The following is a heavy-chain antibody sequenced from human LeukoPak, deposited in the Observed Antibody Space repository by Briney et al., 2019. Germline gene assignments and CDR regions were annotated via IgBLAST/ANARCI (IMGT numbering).Heavy chain of an antibody. D-gene: IGHD4-23*01. V-gene: IGHV3-30-3*01. CDR1: GFTFSSYA. Sequence: GGSLRLSCAASGFTFSSYAMHWVRQAPGKGLEWVAVISYDGSNKYYADSVKGRSTISRDNSKNTLYLQMNSLRAEDTAVYYCARGYGGNSGAFDIWGQGTMVTVSS. CDR3: ARGYGGNSGAFDI. CDR2: ISYDGSNK. J-gene: IGHJ3*02.